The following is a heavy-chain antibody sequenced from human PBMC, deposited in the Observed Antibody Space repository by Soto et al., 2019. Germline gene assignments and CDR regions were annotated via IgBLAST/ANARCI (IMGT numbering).Heavy chain of an antibody. CDR3: ARVLGDSSTLYFDY. D-gene: IGHD2-21*02. CDR1: GFTFSSYG. V-gene: IGHV3-33*01. Sequence: GGSLRLSCAASGFTFSSYGMHWVRQAPGKGLEWVAVIWYDGSNKYYADSVKGRFTISRDNSKNTLYLQMNSLRAADTAVYYCARVLGDSSTLYFDYWGQGALVTVSS. CDR2: IWYDGSNK. J-gene: IGHJ4*02.